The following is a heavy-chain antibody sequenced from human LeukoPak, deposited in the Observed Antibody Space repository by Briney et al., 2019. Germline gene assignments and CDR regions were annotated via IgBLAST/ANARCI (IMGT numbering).Heavy chain of an antibody. Sequence: PGGSLRLSCSASGFVFSSFGMHWVRQAPGKGLEFVSGISNSGGTTYYADSVKGRFTISRDNSKNTLYLQMSSLRPEDTAVYYCASNSRGYWGQGTLVTVSS. D-gene: IGHD2/OR15-2a*01. CDR3: ASNSRGY. V-gene: IGHV3-64D*09. CDR2: ISNSGGTT. J-gene: IGHJ4*02. CDR1: GFVFSSFG.